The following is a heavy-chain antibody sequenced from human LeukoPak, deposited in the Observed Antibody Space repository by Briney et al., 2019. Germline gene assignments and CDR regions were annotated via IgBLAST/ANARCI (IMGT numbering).Heavy chain of an antibody. CDR2: IIPIFGTA. CDR3: ARYLIYCSSTSCTRGNFDY. J-gene: IGHJ4*02. D-gene: IGHD2-2*01. Sequence: SVKVSCKASGGTFSSYAVSWVRQAPGQGLEWMGGIIPIFGTANYAQKFQGRVTITADKSTSTAYMELSSLRSEDTAVYYCARYLIYCSSTSCTRGNFDYWGQGTLVTVSS. CDR1: GGTFSSYA. V-gene: IGHV1-69*06.